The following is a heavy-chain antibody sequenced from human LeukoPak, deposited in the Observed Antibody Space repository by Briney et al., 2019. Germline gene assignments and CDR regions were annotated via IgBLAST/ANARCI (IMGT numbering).Heavy chain of an antibody. J-gene: IGHJ6*03. CDR1: GFTFSSYG. D-gene: IGHD6-19*01. V-gene: IGHV3-30*02. CDR3: AKDPAVAGSYYYYYYMDV. Sequence: GGSLRLSCAASGFTFSSYGMHWVRQAPGKGLEWVAFIRYDGSNKYYADSVKGRFTISRDNSKNTLYLQMNSLRAEDTAVYYCAKDPAVAGSYYYYYYMDVWGKGTTVTI. CDR2: IRYDGSNK.